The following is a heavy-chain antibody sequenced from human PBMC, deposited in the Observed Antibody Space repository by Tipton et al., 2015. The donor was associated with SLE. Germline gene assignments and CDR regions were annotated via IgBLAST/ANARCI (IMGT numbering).Heavy chain of an antibody. CDR3: ARTLDALDI. V-gene: IGHV4-38-2*02. J-gene: IGHJ3*02. CDR2: VYTSGSP. CDR1: GYSISSDYY. Sequence: TLSLTCTVSGYSISSDYYWGWIRQPPGKGLEWIGRVYTSGSPYYNPSLQSRVVMSMDKSKNQFSLKLTAVTAADTAVYYCARTLDALDIWGQGTMVTVSS.